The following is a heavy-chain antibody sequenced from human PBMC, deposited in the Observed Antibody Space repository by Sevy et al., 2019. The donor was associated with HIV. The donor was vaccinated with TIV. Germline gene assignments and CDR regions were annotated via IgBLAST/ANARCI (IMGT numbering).Heavy chain of an antibody. Sequence: GGSLRLSCAASGFTFSSYSMNWVRQAPGKGLEWVSSISSSSSYIYYADSVKGRFTISRDKAKNSLYLQMNSLRAEDTAVYYCARTGGGAVVNYFDYWGQGTLVTVSS. CDR1: GFTFSSYS. J-gene: IGHJ4*02. D-gene: IGHD2-15*01. CDR3: ARTGGGAVVNYFDY. CDR2: ISSSSSYI. V-gene: IGHV3-21*01.